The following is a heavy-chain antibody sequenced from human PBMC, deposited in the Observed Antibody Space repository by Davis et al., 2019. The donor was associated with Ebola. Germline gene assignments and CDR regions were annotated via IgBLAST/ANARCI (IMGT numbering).Heavy chain of an antibody. D-gene: IGHD3-10*01. CDR3: ATQITMVRGAYYYYGMDV. Sequence: GGSLRLSCAASGFTFSDYYMSWIRQAPGKGLEWISHISSSGKTIYYADSVKGRFTISRDNAKNSLYLQMNSLRAEDTAVYYCATQITMVRGAYYYYGMDVWGQGTTVTVSS. J-gene: IGHJ6*02. CDR1: GFTFSDYY. CDR2: ISSSGKTI. V-gene: IGHV3-11*01.